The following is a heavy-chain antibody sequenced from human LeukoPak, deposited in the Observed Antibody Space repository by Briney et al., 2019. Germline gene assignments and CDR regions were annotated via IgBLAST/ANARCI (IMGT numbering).Heavy chain of an antibody. CDR2: IRSKAYGGTT. CDR1: GFTFGDYA. Sequence: GGSLRLSCTASGFTFGDYAMSWVRQAPGKRLEWVGFIRSKAYGGTTEYAASVKGRFTISRDDSKSIAYLQMNSLKTEDTAVYYCTREDRGGTHYYYYGMDVWGQGTTVTVSS. J-gene: IGHJ6*02. V-gene: IGHV3-49*04. CDR3: TREDRGGTHYYYYGMDV. D-gene: IGHD3-10*01.